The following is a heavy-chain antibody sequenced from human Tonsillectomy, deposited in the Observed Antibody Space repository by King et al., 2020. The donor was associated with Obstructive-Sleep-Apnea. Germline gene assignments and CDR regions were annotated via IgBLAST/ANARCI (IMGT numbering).Heavy chain of an antibody. D-gene: IGHD5-18*01. Sequence: VQLQESGPGLVKPSETLPLTCSVSGGSMRSYYWTWIRQPPGKGLEWIGNIYYSGSTNYNPSLRSRVAISIDMSKNQFSLNLSSVTAADTAVYYCARDWGGYSSASNWFDPWGHGTLVTVSS. CDR1: GGSMRSYY. V-gene: IGHV4-59*01. CDR3: ARDWGGYSSASNWFDP. CDR2: IYYSGST. J-gene: IGHJ5*02.